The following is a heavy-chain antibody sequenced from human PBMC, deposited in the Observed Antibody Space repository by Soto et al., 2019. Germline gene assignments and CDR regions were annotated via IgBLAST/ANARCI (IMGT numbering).Heavy chain of an antibody. CDR1: GGSISSYY. CDR3: ARYSSGYYWGNFDY. CDR2: IYYSGST. J-gene: IGHJ4*02. V-gene: IGHV4-59*01. D-gene: IGHD3-22*01. Sequence: SETLSLTCTVSGGSISSYYWSWIRQPPGKGLEWIGYIYYSGSTNYNPSLKSRVTISVDTSKNQFSLKLSSVTAADTAVYYCARYSSGYYWGNFDYWGQGTLVTVSS.